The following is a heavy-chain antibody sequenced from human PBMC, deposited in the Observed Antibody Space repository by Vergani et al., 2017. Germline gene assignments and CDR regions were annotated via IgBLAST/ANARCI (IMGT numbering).Heavy chain of an antibody. CDR3: ARDVSYVSDYVDV. Sequence: EVQLVESGGGLVQPGGSLRLSCAASGFTFSSYWMSWVRQAPGKGLEWVANIKQDGSEKYYVDSVKGRFTISRDNAKNSLYLQMNSLRAEDTAVYYCARDVSYVSDYVDVWGKGTTVTVSS. CDR1: GFTFSSYW. D-gene: IGHD3-10*01. J-gene: IGHJ6*04. CDR2: IKQDGSEK. V-gene: IGHV3-7*01.